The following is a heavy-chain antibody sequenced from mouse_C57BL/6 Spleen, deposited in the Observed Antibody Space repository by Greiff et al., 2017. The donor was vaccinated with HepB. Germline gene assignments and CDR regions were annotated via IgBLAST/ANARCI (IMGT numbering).Heavy chain of an antibody. V-gene: IGHV7-3*01. CDR2: IRNKANGYTT. J-gene: IGHJ3*01. Sequence: DVQLVESGGGLVQPGGSLSLSCAASGFTFTAYYMSWVRQPPGKALEWLGFIRNKANGYTTEYSASVKGRFTISRDNSQSILYLHMNALRAEDSATYYCASSYDDDDETWFDYWGQGTLVTVSA. D-gene: IGHD2-4*01. CDR3: ASSYDDDDETWFDY. CDR1: GFTFTAYY.